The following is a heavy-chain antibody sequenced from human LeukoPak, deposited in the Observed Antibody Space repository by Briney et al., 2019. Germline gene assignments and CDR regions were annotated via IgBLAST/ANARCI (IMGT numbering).Heavy chain of an antibody. Sequence: GGSLRLSSAASGFTFSNYAMTWVRQAPGKGLEWVSVIYSGGSTYYADSVKGRVAISRDNSKNTVFLQMSSVRAEDTAVYYCARSYSNHLFGMDVWGQGTTVTVTS. D-gene: IGHD4-11*01. J-gene: IGHJ6*02. CDR3: ARSYSNHLFGMDV. CDR2: IYSGGST. CDR1: GFTFSNYA. V-gene: IGHV3-66*01.